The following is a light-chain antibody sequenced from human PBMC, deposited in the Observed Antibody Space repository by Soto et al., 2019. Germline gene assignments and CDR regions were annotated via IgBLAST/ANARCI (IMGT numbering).Light chain of an antibody. J-gene: IGKJ1*01. CDR1: QSVSTW. CDR3: QQYTNFWT. CDR2: KAS. Sequence: DTQMTQSPSILSASVGDRVTITCRASQSVSTWLAWYQQKPGKAPKVLIYKASTLQSGVPSRFSGSGSGTEFTLTITSLQHDDFETYYCQQYTNFWTFGQGTRVEIK. V-gene: IGKV1-5*03.